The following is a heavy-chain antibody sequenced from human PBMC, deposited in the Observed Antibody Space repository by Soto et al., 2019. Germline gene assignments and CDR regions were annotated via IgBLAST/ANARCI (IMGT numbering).Heavy chain of an antibody. J-gene: IGHJ6*02. D-gene: IGHD2-15*01. Sequence: EVQLVESGGGLVQPGGSLRLSCAASGFTFSSYWMSWVRQAPGKGLEWVANIKQDGSEKYYVDSVKGRFTISRDNAKNSLDLQMNRRRAEDTAVYYCARNWAKSSGGTRGYYDYGMDVWGQGTTVTVSS. CDR3: ARNWAKSSGGTRGYYDYGMDV. CDR2: IKQDGSEK. V-gene: IGHV3-7*01. CDR1: GFTFSSYW.